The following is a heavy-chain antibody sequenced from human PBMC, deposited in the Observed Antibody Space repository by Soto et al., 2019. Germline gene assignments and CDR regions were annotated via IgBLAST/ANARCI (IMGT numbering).Heavy chain of an antibody. CDR1: GFTFSDYY. V-gene: IGHV3-11*01. CDR2: ISSSGSTI. Sequence: GGSLRLSCAASGFTFSDYYMSWIRQAPGKGLEWVSYISSSGSTIYYADSVKGRFTISRDNAKNSLYLQMNSLRAEDTAVYYCARDRIAYSSSWWDYSGTNFDYWGQGTLVTVSS. J-gene: IGHJ4*02. CDR3: ARDRIAYSSSWWDYSGTNFDY. D-gene: IGHD6-13*01.